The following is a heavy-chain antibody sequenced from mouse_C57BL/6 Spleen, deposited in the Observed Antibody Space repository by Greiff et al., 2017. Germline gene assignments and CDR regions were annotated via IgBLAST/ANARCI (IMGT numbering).Heavy chain of an antibody. CDR2: IYPGDGDT. CDR1: GYAFSSSW. Sequence: VQLQQSGPELVKPGASVKISCKASGYAFSSSWMNWVKQRPGKGLEWIGRIYPGDGDTNYNGKFKGKATLTADKSSSTAYMQLSSLTSEDSAVYCCARLGSTYGGLAYWGQGTLVTVSA. CDR3: ARLGSTYGGLAY. J-gene: IGHJ3*01. D-gene: IGHD1-1*01. V-gene: IGHV1-82*01.